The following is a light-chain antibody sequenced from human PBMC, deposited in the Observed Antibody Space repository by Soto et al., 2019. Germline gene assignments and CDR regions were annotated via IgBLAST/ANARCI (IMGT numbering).Light chain of an antibody. CDR1: QSVSNNY. CDR3: QQYGTSPPLT. Sequence: EIVLMQSPGTLSLSPGERATLSCRASQSVSNNYVAWYQQKPGQAPRLLIAGASSRATGIPDRFSGSGSGKDFTLTISRLEPEDFAVYYCQQYGTSPPLTVGGGTKVEIK. J-gene: IGKJ4*02. CDR2: GAS. V-gene: IGKV3-20*01.